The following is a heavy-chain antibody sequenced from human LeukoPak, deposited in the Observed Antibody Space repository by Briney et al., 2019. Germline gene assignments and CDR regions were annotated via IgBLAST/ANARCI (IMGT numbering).Heavy chain of an antibody. J-gene: IGHJ4*02. CDR3: ARDGGSAAYDFDY. D-gene: IGHD2-2*01. V-gene: IGHV3-30-3*01. CDR2: ISYDGSNK. Sequence: GGCLGLSRAASVFTFSSYALHCVCHAPGRGRECVADISYDGSNKYYADSPKGRFTISRDNSKNTLYLQMNSLRAEDTAVYYCARDGGSAAYDFDYWGQGTLVTVSS. CDR1: VFTFSSYA.